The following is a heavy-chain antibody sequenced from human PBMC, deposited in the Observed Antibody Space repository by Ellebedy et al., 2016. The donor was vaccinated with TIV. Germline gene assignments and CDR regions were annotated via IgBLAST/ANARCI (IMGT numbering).Heavy chain of an antibody. J-gene: IGHJ4*02. CDR3: VTWGQSYGR. D-gene: IGHD3-16*01. V-gene: IGHV3-7*03. CDR2: INPDGRAE. Sequence: GESLKIPCAASGFTFSNHAMTWVRQAPGKGLEWVAPINPDGRAEYYVDSVKGRFTISRDNAKRSLFLQMNSMRVDDTAVYYCVTWGQSYGRWGQGSLVTISS. CDR1: GFTFSNHA.